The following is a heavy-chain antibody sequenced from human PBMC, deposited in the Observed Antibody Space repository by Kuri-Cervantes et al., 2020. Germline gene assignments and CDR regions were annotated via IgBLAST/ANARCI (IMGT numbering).Heavy chain of an antibody. D-gene: IGHD6-13*01. Sequence: ASVKVSCKASGYTFTSYDINWVRQATGQGLEWMGWMNLNSGNTGYAQKFQGRVTMTRNTSISTAYMDLSSLRSEDTAVYYCARAPDWSSSSWFDSAAYYFDYWGQGTLVTVSS. J-gene: IGHJ4*02. CDR3: ARAPDWSSSSWFDSAAYYFDY. CDR2: MNLNSGNT. CDR1: GYTFTSYD. V-gene: IGHV1-8*01.